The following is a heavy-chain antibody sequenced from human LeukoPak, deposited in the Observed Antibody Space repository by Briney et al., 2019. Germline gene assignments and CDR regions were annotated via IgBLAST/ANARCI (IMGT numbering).Heavy chain of an antibody. D-gene: IGHD5-18*01. Sequence: SETLSLTCTVSGGSISSGGYYWSWIRQPPGKGLEWIGYIYYSGSTNYNPSLKSRVTISVDTSKNQFSLKLSSVTAADTAVYYCARDPYSYGHSGDYWGQGTLVTVSS. V-gene: IGHV4-61*08. CDR2: IYYSGST. CDR1: GGSISSGGYY. CDR3: ARDPYSYGHSGDY. J-gene: IGHJ4*02.